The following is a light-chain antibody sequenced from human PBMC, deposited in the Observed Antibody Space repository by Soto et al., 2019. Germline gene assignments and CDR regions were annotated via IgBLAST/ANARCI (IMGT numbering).Light chain of an antibody. V-gene: IGLV4-60*02. Sequence: QSVLTQSSSASASLGSSVTLTCTLSSGHGGYIIACLQQQPGKAPRYLMKLEGSGSYKKGGGVPDRFSGSTSGADRYLTISNHQFEDEADYYCETWDSDTHWVFGGGTKLTVL. CDR2: LEGSGSY. CDR1: SGHGGYI. J-gene: IGLJ3*02. CDR3: ETWDSDTHWV.